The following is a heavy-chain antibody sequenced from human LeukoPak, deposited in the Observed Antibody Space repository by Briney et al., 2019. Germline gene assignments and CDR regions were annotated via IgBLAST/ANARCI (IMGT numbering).Heavy chain of an antibody. J-gene: IGHJ4*02. V-gene: IGHV1-69*13. CDR3: ARDLGYSYGPSLDY. Sequence: SVKVSCKASGGTFSSYAISWVRQAPGQGLEWMGGIIPIFGTANYAQKFQGRVTITADESTSTAYMELSSLRSEDTAVYYCARDLGYSYGPSLDYWGQGALVTVSS. D-gene: IGHD5-18*01. CDR2: IIPIFGTA. CDR1: GGTFSSYA.